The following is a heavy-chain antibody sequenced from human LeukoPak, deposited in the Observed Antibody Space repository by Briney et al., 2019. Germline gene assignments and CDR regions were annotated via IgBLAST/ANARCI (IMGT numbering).Heavy chain of an antibody. CDR2: IYYSGST. J-gene: IGHJ4*02. CDR3: ARGISGASSLPFDY. Sequence: SETLSLTCTVSGGSTSSYYWSWIRQPPGKGLEWIGYIYYSGSTNYNPSLKSRVTISVDTSKNQFSLKLSSVTAADTAVYYCARGISGASSLPFDYWGQGTLVTVSS. CDR1: GGSTSSYY. D-gene: IGHD3-10*01. V-gene: IGHV4-59*01.